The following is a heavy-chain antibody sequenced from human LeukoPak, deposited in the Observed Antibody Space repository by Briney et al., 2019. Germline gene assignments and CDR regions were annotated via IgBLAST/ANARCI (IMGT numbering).Heavy chain of an antibody. CDR1: GGTFSSYA. D-gene: IGHD4-17*01. J-gene: IGHJ4*02. CDR3: ASLDYGDYDDY. Sequence: ASVRVSCKASGGTFSSYAISWVRQAPGQGLEWMGRIIPILGIANYAQKFQGRVTITADKSTSTAYMELSSLRSEATAVYYCASLDYGDYDDYWGQGTLVTVSS. V-gene: IGHV1-69*04. CDR2: IIPILGIA.